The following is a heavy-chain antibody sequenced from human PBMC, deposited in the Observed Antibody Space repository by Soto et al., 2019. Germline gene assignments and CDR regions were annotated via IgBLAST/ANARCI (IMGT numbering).Heavy chain of an antibody. V-gene: IGHV4-61*01. CDR2: IYYSGST. CDR1: GGSVSSGSYY. D-gene: IGHD6-13*01. Sequence: LSLTCTVSGGSVSSGSYYWSWIRQPPGKGLEWIGYIYYSGSTNYNPSLKSRVTISVDTSKNQFSLKLSSVTAADTAVYYCARDPGIAAAGVFDYWGQGTLVTVSS. J-gene: IGHJ4*02. CDR3: ARDPGIAAAGVFDY.